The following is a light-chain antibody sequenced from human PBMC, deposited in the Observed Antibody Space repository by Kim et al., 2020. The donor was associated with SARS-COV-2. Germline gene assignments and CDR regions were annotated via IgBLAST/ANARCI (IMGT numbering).Light chain of an antibody. Sequence: SSELTQPPSVSVSPGQTATITCSGDKLGEKYVCWYQQKAGQSPVLVIYEDTKRASGIPERFSGSNFGNTATLTISGTQAMDEADYYCQGWDSGTVVFGGGTQLTVL. J-gene: IGLJ2*01. CDR1: KLGEKY. V-gene: IGLV3-1*01. CDR2: EDT. CDR3: QGWDSGTVV.